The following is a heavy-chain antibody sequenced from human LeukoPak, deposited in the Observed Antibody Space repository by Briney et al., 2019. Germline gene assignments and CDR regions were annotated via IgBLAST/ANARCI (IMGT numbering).Heavy chain of an antibody. CDR2: IYYSGST. Sequence: SETLSLTCTVSGGSISSYYWSWIRQPPGKGLEWNGYIYYSGSTNYNPSLKSRVTISEDTTKTQFALKLSSVTAADTAVDYCARDISSWYPYWYCDLGGRGTLVTVSS. CDR3: ARDISSWYPYWYCDL. J-gene: IGHJ2*01. CDR1: GGSISSYY. V-gene: IGHV4-59*01. D-gene: IGHD6-13*01.